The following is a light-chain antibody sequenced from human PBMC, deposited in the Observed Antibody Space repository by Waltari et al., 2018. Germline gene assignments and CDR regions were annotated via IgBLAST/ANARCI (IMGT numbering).Light chain of an antibody. J-gene: IGLJ3*02. Sequence: QSALPQPASVSGSPGQSITISCTGTSSDVGSYNLVSWSQHHPGKAPKLMIYEGTQRASGVSGRFSGSQSGDTASLTISGLQAEDEADYYCCSYVRDITWVFGGGTKLTVL. CDR1: SSDVGSYNL. CDR3: CSYVRDITWV. CDR2: EGT. V-gene: IGLV2-23*01.